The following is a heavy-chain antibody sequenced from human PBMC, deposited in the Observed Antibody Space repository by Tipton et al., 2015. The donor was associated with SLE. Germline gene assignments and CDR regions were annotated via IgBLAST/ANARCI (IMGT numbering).Heavy chain of an antibody. CDR3: ARDLDRGSSWYRFDY. D-gene: IGHD6-13*01. CDR1: GFTFSSYS. J-gene: IGHJ4*02. Sequence: GSLRLSCAASGFTFSSYSMNWVRQAPGKGLEWVSSISSSSSYIYYADSVKGRFTISRDNAKNSLYLQMNSLRAEDTAVYYCARDLDRGSSWYRFDYWGQGTLVTVSS. CDR2: ISSSSSYI. V-gene: IGHV3-21*01.